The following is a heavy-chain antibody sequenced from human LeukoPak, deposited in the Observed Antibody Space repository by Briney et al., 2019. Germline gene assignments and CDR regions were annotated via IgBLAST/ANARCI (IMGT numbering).Heavy chain of an antibody. J-gene: IGHJ6*02. D-gene: IGHD3-3*01. CDR1: GGSISSGDYY. CDR2: IYYSGST. Sequence: PSQTLSLTCTVSGGSISSGDYYWSWIRQPPGKGLEWIGCIYYSGSTYYNPSLKSRVTISVDTSKNQFSLKMSSVTAADTAVYYCARAGTIFGVVHKYGMDVWGQGTTVTVSS. V-gene: IGHV4-30-4*01. CDR3: ARAGTIFGVVHKYGMDV.